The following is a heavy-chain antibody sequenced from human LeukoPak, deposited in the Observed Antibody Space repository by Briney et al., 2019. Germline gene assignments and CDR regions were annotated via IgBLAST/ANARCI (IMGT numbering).Heavy chain of an antibody. J-gene: IGHJ4*02. CDR3: AKDSTTQLDDY. CDR2: ISVDGVTT. V-gene: IGHV3-23*01. D-gene: IGHD1-1*01. CDR1: GFTFSSYP. Sequence: GGSLRLSCVTSGFTFSSYPMSWVRQTPGEGLQWVSSISVDGVTTYYVDSVKGRFTVFRDNSRDTLFLQMNSLRAEDTAVYFCAKDSTTQLDDYRGRGTLVTVSS.